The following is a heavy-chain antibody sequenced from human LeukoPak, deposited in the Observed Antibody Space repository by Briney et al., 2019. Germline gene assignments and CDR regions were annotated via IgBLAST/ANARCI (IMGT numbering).Heavy chain of an antibody. Sequence: SETLSLTCTVSGDSISSYYWSWIRQPPGKGLEWIGYIYYSGSTNYNPSLKSRVTISVDPSKNQFSLRLSSVTAADPAVYYCARVTGYMIEDYFDYWGQGTLVTVSS. J-gene: IGHJ4*02. CDR2: IYYSGST. D-gene: IGHD3-22*01. V-gene: IGHV4-59*01. CDR1: GDSISSYY. CDR3: ARVTGYMIEDYFDY.